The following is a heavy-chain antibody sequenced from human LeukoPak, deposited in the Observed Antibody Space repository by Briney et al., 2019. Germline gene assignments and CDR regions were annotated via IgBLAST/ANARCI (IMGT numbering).Heavy chain of an antibody. J-gene: IGHJ6*03. D-gene: IGHD6-13*01. Sequence: SETLSLTCTVPGGSISSYYWSWIRQPAGKGLEWIGRIYTSGSTNYNPSLKSRVTMSVDTSKNQFSLKLCSVTAADTAVYYCARDLHSSSWYYYYYYMDVWGKGTTVTVSS. CDR2: IYTSGST. V-gene: IGHV4-4*07. CDR3: ARDLHSSSWYYYYYYMDV. CDR1: GGSISSYY.